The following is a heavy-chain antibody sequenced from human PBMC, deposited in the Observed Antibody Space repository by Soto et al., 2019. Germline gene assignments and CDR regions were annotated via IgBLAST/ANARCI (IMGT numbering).Heavy chain of an antibody. CDR3: ARDAQDYDFWSGFAQFDY. CDR1: GFTFSSYS. D-gene: IGHD3-3*01. Sequence: GGSPRLSCAASGFTFSSYSMNWVRQAPGKGLEWVSSISSSSSYIYYADSVKGRFTISRDNAKNSLYLQMNSLRAEDTAVYYCARDAQDYDFWSGFAQFDYWGQGTLVTVSS. V-gene: IGHV3-21*01. J-gene: IGHJ4*02. CDR2: ISSSSSYI.